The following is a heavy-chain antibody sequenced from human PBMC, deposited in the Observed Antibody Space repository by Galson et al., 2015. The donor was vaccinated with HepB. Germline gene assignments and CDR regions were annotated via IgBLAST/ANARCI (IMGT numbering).Heavy chain of an antibody. V-gene: IGHV3-66*01. D-gene: IGHD3-10*01. CDR2: IYSGGST. CDR1: GFTVSSNY. Sequence: SLRLSCAASGFTVSSNYMSWVRQAPGKGLEWVSVIYSGGSTYYADSVKGRFTISRDNSKNTLYLQMNSLRAEDTAVYYCAGNGGITMVRGVPLSYYGMDVWGQGTTVTVSS. J-gene: IGHJ6*02. CDR3: AGNGGITMVRGVPLSYYGMDV.